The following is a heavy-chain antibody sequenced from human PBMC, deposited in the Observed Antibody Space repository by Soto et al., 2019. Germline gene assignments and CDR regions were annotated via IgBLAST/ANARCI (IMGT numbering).Heavy chain of an antibody. CDR3: ARVDSSGYYYAFDI. CDR1: VGSISSYY. Sequence: PSETLSLTCTVSVGSISSYYMSWVRQPPGKGLECIGYIYYSGSTNYNPSLKSRVTISVDTSKNQFSLKLSSVTAADTAVYYCARVDSSGYYYAFDIWGQGTMVTV. V-gene: IGHV4-59*01. J-gene: IGHJ3*02. CDR2: IYYSGST. D-gene: IGHD3-22*01.